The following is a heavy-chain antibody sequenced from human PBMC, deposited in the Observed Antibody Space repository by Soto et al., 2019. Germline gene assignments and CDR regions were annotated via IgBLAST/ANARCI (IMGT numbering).Heavy chain of an antibody. CDR3: ARYYYDSSGFWAYYFDY. CDR2: IFSNDEK. J-gene: IGHJ4*02. D-gene: IGHD3-22*01. CDR1: GFSLSNARMG. V-gene: IGHV2-26*01. Sequence: KESGPVLVKPTETLTLTCTVSGFSLSNARMGVSWIRQPPGKALEWLAHIFSNDEKSYSTSLKSRLTISKDTSKSQVVLTMTNMDPVDTATYYCARYYYDSSGFWAYYFDYWGQGTLVTVSS.